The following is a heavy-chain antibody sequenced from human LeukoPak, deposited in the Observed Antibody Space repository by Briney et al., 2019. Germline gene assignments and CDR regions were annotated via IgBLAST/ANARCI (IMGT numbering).Heavy chain of an antibody. D-gene: IGHD2-2*01. J-gene: IGHJ4*02. CDR2: ISSSGSTI. Sequence: GGSLRLSCAASGFTFSDYYMSWIRQAPGKGLEWVSYISSSGSTIYYADSVKGRFTISRDNAKNSLYLQMNSLRAEDTAVYYCARDRVPAAPYPFDYWGQGTLVTVSS. CDR3: ARDRVPAAPYPFDY. CDR1: GFTFSDYY. V-gene: IGHV3-11*04.